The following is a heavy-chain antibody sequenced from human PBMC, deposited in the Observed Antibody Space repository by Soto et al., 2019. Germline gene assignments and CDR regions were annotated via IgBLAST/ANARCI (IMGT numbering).Heavy chain of an antibody. Sequence: SVKVSCKASGGTFSSYAISWVRQAPGQGLEWMGGIIPIFGTANYAQKFQGRVTITADESTSTAYMELSSLRSEDTAVYYCASRMVRGVIYHYGMDVWGQGTTVTVSS. CDR2: IIPIFGTA. CDR1: GGTFSSYA. J-gene: IGHJ6*02. CDR3: ASRMVRGVIYHYGMDV. V-gene: IGHV1-69*13. D-gene: IGHD3-10*01.